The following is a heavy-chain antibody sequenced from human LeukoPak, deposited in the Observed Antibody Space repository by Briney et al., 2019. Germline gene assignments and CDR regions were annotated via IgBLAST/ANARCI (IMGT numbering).Heavy chain of an antibody. J-gene: IGHJ6*02. CDR1: GYTFTGYY. Sequence: GASVKVSCKASGYTFTGYYMHWVRQAPGQGLEWMGWINPNSDGTNYAQKFQGRVTMTRDTSISTAYMELSRLRSDDTAVYYCARVQGYSSSWYWYYYYGMDVWGQGTTVTVSS. CDR2: INPNSDGT. D-gene: IGHD6-13*01. CDR3: ARVQGYSSSWYWYYYYGMDV. V-gene: IGHV1-2*02.